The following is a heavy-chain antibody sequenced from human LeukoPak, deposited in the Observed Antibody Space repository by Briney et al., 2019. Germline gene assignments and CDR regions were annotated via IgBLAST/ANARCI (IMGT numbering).Heavy chain of an antibody. J-gene: IGHJ3*01. CDR2: IYPGDSGP. Sequence: GESLKISCKVSGYSFTSYCIGWVRQMPGKGLEWMGIIYPGDSGPTYSPSFQGQVTIPVDKSINTAYLQWSSLQASDTAMYYCGMSGDRVPLQDDVFDVWGQGTMVNVST. CDR3: GMSGDRVPLQDDVFDV. D-gene: IGHD1-26*01. V-gene: IGHV5-51*01. CDR1: GYSFTSYC.